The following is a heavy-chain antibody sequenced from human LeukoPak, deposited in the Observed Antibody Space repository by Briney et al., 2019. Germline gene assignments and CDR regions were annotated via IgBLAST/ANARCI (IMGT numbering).Heavy chain of an antibody. D-gene: IGHD6-19*01. V-gene: IGHV4-39*07. CDR1: GGSISSSSYY. Sequence: SETLSLTCTVSGGSISSSSYYWGWIRQPPGKGLEWIGSICYSGSTYYNPSLKSRVTISVDTSKNQFSLKLSSVTAADTAVYYCARAGYSSGWYAGPPTSNWFDPWGQGTLVTVSS. CDR3: ARAGYSSGWYAGPPTSNWFDP. J-gene: IGHJ5*02. CDR2: ICYSGST.